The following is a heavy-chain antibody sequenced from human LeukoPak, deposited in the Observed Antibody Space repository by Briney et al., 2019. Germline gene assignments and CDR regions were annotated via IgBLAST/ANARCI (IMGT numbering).Heavy chain of an antibody. D-gene: IGHD2-2*01. CDR3: ASNYCSSTSCPRDSEH. CDR2: ISAYNGNT. V-gene: IGHV1-18*01. Sequence: ASVKVSCKASGYTFTSYGISWVRQAPGQGLEWMGWISAYNGNTNYAQKLQGRVTMTTDTSTSTAYMELGSLRSEDTAVYYCASNYCSSTSCPRDSEHWGQGTLVTVSS. CDR1: GYTFTSYG. J-gene: IGHJ4*02.